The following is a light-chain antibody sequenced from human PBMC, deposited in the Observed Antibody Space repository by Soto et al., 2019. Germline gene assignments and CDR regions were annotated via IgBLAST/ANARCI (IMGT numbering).Light chain of an antibody. Sequence: QSALTQPASVSGSPGKSITISCTGTSSDVGGYNYVSWYQQHPGKAPKLMIYEVSNRPSGVSNRFSGSKSGNTASLTISGLQAEDEADYYCSSYTSSSSDYVFGTGTRVTVL. CDR1: SSDVGGYNY. J-gene: IGLJ1*01. V-gene: IGLV2-14*01. CDR2: EVS. CDR3: SSYTSSSSDYV.